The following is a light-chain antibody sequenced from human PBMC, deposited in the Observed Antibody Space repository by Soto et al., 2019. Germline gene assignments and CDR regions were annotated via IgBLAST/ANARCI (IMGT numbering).Light chain of an antibody. V-gene: IGLV2-14*01. J-gene: IGLJ3*02. CDR3: SSYTTSSTLGV. CDR2: EVS. CDR1: SSDVGGYKY. Sequence: QSALTQPASVSGSPGQSITISCTGTSSDVGGYKYVSWYQQHLGKAPKLMIYEVSNRPSGVSNRFSGSKSGNTASLIISGLQAEDEADYYCSSYTTSSTLGVFGGGTKLTVL.